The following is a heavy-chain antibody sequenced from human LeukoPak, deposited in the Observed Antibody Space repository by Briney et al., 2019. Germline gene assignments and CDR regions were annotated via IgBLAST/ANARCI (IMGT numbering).Heavy chain of an antibody. D-gene: IGHD1/OR15-1a*01. Sequence: SETLSLTCTVSGDSIRSDNYFWSWLRQSPEEGLKWIAYIDYRGKAFYDPSLKSRVTISIDTSRNQFPLRLTSVTAADTAVYFCAREVNMPFDSDGFDIWGQGTMVTVSS. CDR1: GDSIRSDNYF. CDR2: IDYRGKA. J-gene: IGHJ3*02. CDR3: AREVNMPFDSDGFDI. V-gene: IGHV4-30-4*08.